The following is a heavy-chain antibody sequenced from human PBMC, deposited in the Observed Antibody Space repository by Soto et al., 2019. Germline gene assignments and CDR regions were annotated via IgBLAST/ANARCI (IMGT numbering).Heavy chain of an antibody. D-gene: IGHD3-3*01. V-gene: IGHV4-30-4*01. J-gene: IGHJ3*02. Sequence: PSETLSLTCTVSVGSISSGDYYWSWIRQPPGKGMEWIGYIYYSGSTYYNPSLKSRVTISVDTSKNQFSLKLSSVTAADTAVYYCARESLDTIFGVAINGAYAFDIWGQGTMVTGS. CDR3: ARESLDTIFGVAINGAYAFDI. CDR2: IYYSGST. CDR1: VGSISSGDYY.